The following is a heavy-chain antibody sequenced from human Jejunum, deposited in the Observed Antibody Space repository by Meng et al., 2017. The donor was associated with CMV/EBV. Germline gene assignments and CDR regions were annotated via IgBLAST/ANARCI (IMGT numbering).Heavy chain of an antibody. CDR1: GAYITYYYF. J-gene: IGHJ1*01. V-gene: IGHV4-39*01. D-gene: IGHD3-10*01. Sequence: VAGAYITYYYFWGWIRQSPGKELEWIGNIYLSGTTYYNPSLRSRVTISVDASKSQFSLTLSSVTAADTAVYYCARTGGVSEYFQDWGQGTLVTVSS. CDR3: ARTGGVSEYFQD. CDR2: IYLSGTT.